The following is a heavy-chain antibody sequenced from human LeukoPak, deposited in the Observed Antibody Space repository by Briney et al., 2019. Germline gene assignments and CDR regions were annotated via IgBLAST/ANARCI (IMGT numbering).Heavy chain of an antibody. CDR2: IYSSGST. J-gene: IGHJ4*02. Sequence: SETLSLTCTVSGGSISSYYWSWIRQPAGKGLEWIGRIYSSGSTDYNPSLKSRVTMSVDTSKNKFSLKLSSVTAADTAVYYCARNRPSSGYYFDYWGQGTLVTVSS. V-gene: IGHV4-4*07. D-gene: IGHD3-22*01. CDR1: GGSISSYY. CDR3: ARNRPSSGYYFDY.